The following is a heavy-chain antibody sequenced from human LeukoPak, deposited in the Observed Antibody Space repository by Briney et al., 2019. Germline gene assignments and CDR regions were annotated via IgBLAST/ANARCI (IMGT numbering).Heavy chain of an antibody. Sequence: SVKVSCKASGGTFSSYAISWVRQAPGQGLEWMGRIIPILGIANYAQKFQGRVPITADKSTSTAYMELSSLRSEDTAVYYCARDDGYDFWSGYFLDWGQGTLVTVSS. J-gene: IGHJ4*02. CDR1: GGTFSSYA. D-gene: IGHD3-3*01. V-gene: IGHV1-69*04. CDR2: IIPILGIA. CDR3: ARDDGYDFWSGYFLD.